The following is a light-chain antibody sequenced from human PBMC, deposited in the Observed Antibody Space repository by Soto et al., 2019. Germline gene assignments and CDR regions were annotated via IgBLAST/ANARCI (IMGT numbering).Light chain of an antibody. CDR1: QSVSSN. J-gene: IGKJ1*01. Sequence: KLMTQSPATLSVSPGERATLSCRASQSVSSNLAWYQQKPGQAPRLVLYGASTRDTGIPARFSGSGSGTEFTLTISRLQSEDFSVYYCQQYNNWPRTFGQGTKVDI. V-gene: IGKV3-15*01. CDR3: QQYNNWPRT. CDR2: GAS.